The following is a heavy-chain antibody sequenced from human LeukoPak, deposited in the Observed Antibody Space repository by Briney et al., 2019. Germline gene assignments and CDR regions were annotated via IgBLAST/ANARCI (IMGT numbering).Heavy chain of an antibody. Sequence: SETLSLTCTFSGGSITRSNYDWSWIRQPPGKGLEWIGEINHSGSTNYNPSLKSRVTISVDTSKNQFSLKLGSVTAADTAVYYCARGRGATEGWGQGTLVTVSS. V-gene: IGHV4-39*07. CDR1: GGSITRSNYD. CDR3: ARGRGATEG. CDR2: INHSGST. J-gene: IGHJ4*02. D-gene: IGHD1-26*01.